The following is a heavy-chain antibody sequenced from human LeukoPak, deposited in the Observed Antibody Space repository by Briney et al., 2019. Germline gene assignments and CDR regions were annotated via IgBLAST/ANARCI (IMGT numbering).Heavy chain of an antibody. CDR1: GGSFSGYY. V-gene: IGHV4-34*01. CDR2: INHSGST. J-gene: IGHJ6*02. Sequence: PSETLSLTCAVYGGSFSGYYWSWIRQPPGKGLEWIGEINHSGSTNYNPSLKSRVTISVDTSKNQFSLKLSSVTAADTAVYYCAGELATISMPRRPYGMDVWGQGTTVTVSS. D-gene: IGHD5-12*01. CDR3: AGELATISMPRRPYGMDV.